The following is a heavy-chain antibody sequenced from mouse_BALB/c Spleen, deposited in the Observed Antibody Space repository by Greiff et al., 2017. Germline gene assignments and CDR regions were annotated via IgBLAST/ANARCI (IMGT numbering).Heavy chain of an antibody. V-gene: IGHV2-9*02. CDR2: IWAGGST. D-gene: IGHD1-1*01. CDR3: ARGGTTETLTFAY. CDR1: GFSLTSYG. J-gene: IGHJ3*01. Sequence: VKLMESGPGLVAPSQSLSITCTVSGFSLTSYGVHWVRQPPGKGLEWLGVIWAGGSTNYNSALMSRLSISKDNSKSQVFLKMNSLQTDDTAMYYCARGGTTETLTFAYWGQGTLVTVSA.